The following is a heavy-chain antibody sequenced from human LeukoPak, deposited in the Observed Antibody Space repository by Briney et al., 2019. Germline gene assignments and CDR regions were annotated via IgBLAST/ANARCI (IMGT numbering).Heavy chain of an antibody. CDR1: GGPFSGYY. J-gene: IGHJ5*02. D-gene: IGHD3-3*01. CDR3: ARGKIFGVVRSPLEFDP. CDR2: INHSGST. Sequence: SETLSLTCAVYGGPFSGYYWSWIRQPPGKGLEWIGEINHSGSTNYNPSLKGRVTISVDTSKNQFSLKLSSVTAADTAVYYCARGKIFGVVRSPLEFDPWGQGTLVTVSS. V-gene: IGHV4-34*01.